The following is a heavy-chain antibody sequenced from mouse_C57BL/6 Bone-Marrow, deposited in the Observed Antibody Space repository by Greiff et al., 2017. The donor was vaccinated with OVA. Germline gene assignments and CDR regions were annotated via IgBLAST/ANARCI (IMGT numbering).Heavy chain of an antibody. Sequence: QVQLQQSGPGLVQPSQSLSITCTVSGFSLTSYGVHWVRQSPGKGLEWLGVIWSGGSTDYNAAFISRLSISKDNSKSQVFVKMNSLQADDTAIYYCARRFYYYGSSYEDAMDYWGQGPSVTVSS. CDR2: IWSGGST. CDR3: ARRFYYYGSSYEDAMDY. V-gene: IGHV2-2*01. D-gene: IGHD1-1*01. CDR1: GFSLTSYG. J-gene: IGHJ4*01.